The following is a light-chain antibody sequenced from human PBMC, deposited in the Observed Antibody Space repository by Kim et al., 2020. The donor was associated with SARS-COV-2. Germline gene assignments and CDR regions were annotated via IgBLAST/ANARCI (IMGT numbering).Light chain of an antibody. Sequence: VSPGERATLSCGDSQSIGINLAWFQRKPGQAPRLLIYAASTRATAIPARFSGSGSGTEFTLTISSMQSDDLAIYFCQQYDNWPRTFGQGTKVDIK. CDR3: QQYDNWPRT. V-gene: IGKV3-15*01. J-gene: IGKJ1*01. CDR1: QSIGIN. CDR2: AAS.